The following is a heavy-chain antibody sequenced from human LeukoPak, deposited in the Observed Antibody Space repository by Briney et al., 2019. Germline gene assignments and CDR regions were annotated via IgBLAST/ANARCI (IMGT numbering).Heavy chain of an antibody. CDR2: IYYNEYT. Sequence: KPSETLSLTCTVSGGSLRSLYWSWIRQPPGKGLEWIANIYYNEYTNYSPSLKSRVTISADMSKNQFSLKLSSVTAADTAVYYCARDSLTGPDYGMDVWGQGTTVTVSS. CDR3: ARDSLTGPDYGMDV. J-gene: IGHJ6*02. V-gene: IGHV4-59*11. CDR1: GGSLRSLY.